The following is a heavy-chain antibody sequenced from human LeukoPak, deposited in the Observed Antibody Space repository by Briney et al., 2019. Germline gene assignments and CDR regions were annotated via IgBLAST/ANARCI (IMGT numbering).Heavy chain of an antibody. Sequence: GGSLRLSCAASRFTLSNYWMSWVRQAPGKGLEWVANIKQDGSETYYVDSVKGRFTISRDNAKNSLSLQMNSLRAEDTAVYYCARQRGSGCLNYWGQGTLVAVSS. CDR1: RFTLSNYW. CDR2: IKQDGSET. D-gene: IGHD6-19*01. V-gene: IGHV3-7*01. CDR3: ARQRGSGCLNY. J-gene: IGHJ4*02.